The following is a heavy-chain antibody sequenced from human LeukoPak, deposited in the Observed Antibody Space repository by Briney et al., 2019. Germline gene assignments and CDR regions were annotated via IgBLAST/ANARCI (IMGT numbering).Heavy chain of an antibody. CDR1: VGSISIYY. V-gene: IGHV4-59*13. CDR2: IYYSETT. J-gene: IGHJ6*02. D-gene: IGHD6-19*01. CDR3: ARDGDSSGWHGYYYYGMVV. Sequence: ASETLSLTCTVSVGSISIYYWSWLRQPPGKAVECIGYIYYSETTNYATSLKSPVTISVDTSQDQISMKLCSVNATDTAVYYCARDGDSSGWHGYYYYGMVVWGQGNTGTVSS.